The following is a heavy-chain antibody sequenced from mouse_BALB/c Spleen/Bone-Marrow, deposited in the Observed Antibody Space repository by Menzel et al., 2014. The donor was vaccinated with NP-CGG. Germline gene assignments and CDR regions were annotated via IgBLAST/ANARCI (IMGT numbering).Heavy chain of an antibody. CDR1: GYTFTSYT. J-gene: IGHJ3*01. Sequence: QVPLTEAAAELARPGASVKLSCKASGYTFTSYTMHWAKQRAGQGLEWIGYINPSSGYTEYNQKFKDKTTLTADKYSSTAYMPLSSLTSEDSAVYYCSRWLLRAYLCQGTLVTVTA. V-gene: IGHV1-4*02. CDR3: SRWLLRAY. CDR2: INPSSGYT. D-gene: IGHD2-3*01.